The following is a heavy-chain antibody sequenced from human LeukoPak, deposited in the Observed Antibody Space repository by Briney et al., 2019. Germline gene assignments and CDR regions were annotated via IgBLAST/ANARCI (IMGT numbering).Heavy chain of an antibody. V-gene: IGHV1-18*01. D-gene: IGHD6-19*01. J-gene: IGHJ4*02. CDR1: GYSFTSYG. CDR2: ISAYNGNT. Sequence: ASVKVSCKASGYSFTSYGISWVRQAPGQGLEWMGWISAYNGNTNYAQKLQGRVTMTTDTSTSTAYMELRSLRSDDTAVDYCARDPSVAVAGYFDYWGQGTLVTVSS. CDR3: ARDPSVAVAGYFDY.